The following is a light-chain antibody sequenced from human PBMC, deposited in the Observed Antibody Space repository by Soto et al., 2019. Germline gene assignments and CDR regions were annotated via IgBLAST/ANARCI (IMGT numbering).Light chain of an antibody. J-gene: IGKJ1*01. CDR2: GAS. Sequence: ELVLTQSPGTLSLSPGERATLSCRASQRVSSRYLAWYHQKPGQAPRLLIYGASSRATGISVRLSGSGSGTDFTFIISRLEPEDFAVYYCQQYGSSPPLTFGQGTKVEIK. CDR1: QRVSSRY. CDR3: QQYGSSPPLT. V-gene: IGKV3-20*01.